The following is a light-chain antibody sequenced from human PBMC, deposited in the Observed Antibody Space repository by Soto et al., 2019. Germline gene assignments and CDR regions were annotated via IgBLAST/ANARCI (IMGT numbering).Light chain of an antibody. Sequence: EIVMTQSPATLSVSPGGRATLSCRASQSISDTLAWYQQKPGQAPRLLIYGASTRATGIPATFSGSGSGTDFTLTISSLQSEDFAVYYCQQYDNWLTFGGGTKVDIK. CDR1: QSISDT. J-gene: IGKJ4*01. V-gene: IGKV3-15*01. CDR3: QQYDNWLT. CDR2: GAS.